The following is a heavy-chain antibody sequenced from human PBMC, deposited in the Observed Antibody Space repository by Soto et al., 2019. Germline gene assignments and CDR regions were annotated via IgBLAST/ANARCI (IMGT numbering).Heavy chain of an antibody. Sequence: GESLKISCKGSGYSFTSYWIGWVRQMPGKGLEWMGIIYPGDSDTRYSPSFQGQVTSSADKSISTAYLQWRSLKASHTAMYYRARPRGYIVVDHWCYWGQGTLVTVAS. CDR2: IYPGDSDT. V-gene: IGHV5-51*01. J-gene: IGHJ4*02. D-gene: IGHD2-15*01. CDR1: GYSFTSYW. CDR3: ARPRGYIVVDHWCY.